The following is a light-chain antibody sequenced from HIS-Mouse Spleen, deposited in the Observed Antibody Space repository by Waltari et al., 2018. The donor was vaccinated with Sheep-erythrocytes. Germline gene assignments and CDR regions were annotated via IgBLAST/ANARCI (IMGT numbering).Light chain of an antibody. CDR3: QQYNSYSPRT. V-gene: IGKV1-5*03. J-gene: IGKJ2*01. CDR2: KAS. CDR1: QSISSW. Sequence: DIQMTQSPSTLSASVGVRVTITCRASQSISSWLAWYQQKPGKAPKLLIYKASSVESGVPSRFSGSGSGTEFTLTISSLQPDDFATYYCQQYNSYSPRTFGQGTKLEIK.